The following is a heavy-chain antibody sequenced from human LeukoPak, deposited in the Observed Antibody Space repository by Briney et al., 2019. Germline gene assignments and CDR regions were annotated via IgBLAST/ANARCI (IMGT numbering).Heavy chain of an antibody. CDR3: ARRSMAYGDYFWFDP. J-gene: IGHJ5*02. V-gene: IGHV4-34*01. CDR2: INHSGST. CDR1: GGSFSGYY. D-gene: IGHD3-22*01. Sequence: PSETLSLTCAVYGGSFSGYYWSWIRQPPGKGLEWIGEINHSGSTNYNPSLKSRVTISVDTSKNQFSLKLSSVTAADTAVYYCARRSMAYGDYFWFDPWGQGTLVTVSS.